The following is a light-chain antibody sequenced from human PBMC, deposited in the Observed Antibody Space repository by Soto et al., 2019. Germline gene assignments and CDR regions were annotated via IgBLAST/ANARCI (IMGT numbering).Light chain of an antibody. CDR2: DAS. Sequence: ILITQSPATLSVSPGERATLSCRASQSVSNNLAGYQQKPGQAPRLLIYDASTSATGIPARFSGNGCGTEFTPTMCVLLTQDFSGYYCPQYNIWPPWTFGQGTKVEIK. V-gene: IGKV3-15*01. CDR3: PQYNIWPPWT. J-gene: IGKJ1*01. CDR1: QSVSNN.